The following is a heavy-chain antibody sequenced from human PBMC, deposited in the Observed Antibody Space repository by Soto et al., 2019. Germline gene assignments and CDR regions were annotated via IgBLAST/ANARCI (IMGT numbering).Heavy chain of an antibody. CDR1: GGSISSGGYY. CDR3: ARVGCSSTSCYGRMYNWFDP. Sequence: SETLSLTCTVSGGSISSGGYYWSWIRQHPGKGLEWIGYIYYSGSTYYNPSLKSRVTISVDTSKNQFSLKLSSVTAADTAVYYCARVGCSSTSCYGRMYNWFDPWGQGTLVTVSS. J-gene: IGHJ5*02. D-gene: IGHD2-2*01. CDR2: IYYSGST. V-gene: IGHV4-31*03.